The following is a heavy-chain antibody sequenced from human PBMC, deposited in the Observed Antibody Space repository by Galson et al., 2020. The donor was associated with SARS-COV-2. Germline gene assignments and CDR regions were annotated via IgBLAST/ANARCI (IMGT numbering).Heavy chain of an antibody. CDR3: ARGIVGATMTFDY. V-gene: IGHV3-53*01. CDR2: IYSGGST. CDR1: GFTVITNY. J-gene: IGHJ4*02. Sequence: GGSLRLSCAASGFTVITNYMSWVRQAPGKGLEWVTVIYSGGSTYYADPVNSRFTISRDNSKNTLYLQLNSLRAEDTAVYYWARGIVGATMTFDYWGQGTLVTVSS. D-gene: IGHD1-26*01.